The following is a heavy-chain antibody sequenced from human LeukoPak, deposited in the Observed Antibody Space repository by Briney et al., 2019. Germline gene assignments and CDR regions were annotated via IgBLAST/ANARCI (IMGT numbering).Heavy chain of an antibody. J-gene: IGHJ5*02. D-gene: IGHD2-2*03. CDR1: GYTFTSYY. V-gene: IGHV1-46*01. Sequence: ASVKVSCKASGYTFTSYYMHWVRQAPGQGLEWMRIINPSGGSTSYAQKFQGRVTMTRDTSTSTVYMELSSLRSEDTAVYYCARSLRMDNWFDPWGQGTLVTVSS. CDR3: ARSLRMDNWFDP. CDR2: INPSGGST.